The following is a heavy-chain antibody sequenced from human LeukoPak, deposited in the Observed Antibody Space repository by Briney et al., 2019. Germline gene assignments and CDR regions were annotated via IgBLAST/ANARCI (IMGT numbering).Heavy chain of an antibody. CDR3: ARGYSYCGGDCYWGTYSWFDP. CDR2: MNPNSGNT. D-gene: IGHD2-21*02. V-gene: IGHV1-8*01. J-gene: IGHJ5*02. Sequence: ASVKVSCKASGYTFTSYDINWVRQATGQGLEWMGWMNPNSGNTGYAQKFQGRVTMTRNTSISTAYMELSSLRSEDTAVYYCARGYSYCGGDCYWGTYSWFDPWGQGTLVTVSS. CDR1: GYTFTSYD.